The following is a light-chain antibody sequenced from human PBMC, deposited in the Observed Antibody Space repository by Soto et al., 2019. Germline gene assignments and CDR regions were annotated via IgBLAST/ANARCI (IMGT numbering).Light chain of an antibody. CDR1: QSVGSGY. CDR2: GTS. J-gene: IGKJ3*01. V-gene: IGKV3-20*01. CDR3: QQYASSPST. Sequence: ESVLTQSPGTLSLSPGERDTLSCRASQSVGSGYFAWYQQKPDQAPRLLIYGTSSRATDIPNRFSGSASGTDFTLTISRREPEDFAVYYCQQYASSPSTFGPGTKVDI.